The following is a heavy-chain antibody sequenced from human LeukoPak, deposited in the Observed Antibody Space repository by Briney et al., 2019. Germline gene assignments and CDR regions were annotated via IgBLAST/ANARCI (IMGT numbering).Heavy chain of an antibody. Sequence: PGGSLRLSCAASGLTFSNHGMHWVRQAPGKGLEWVAFIWYDGSNKYHADSVKGRFTISRDNSKNTLYLQMNSLRAEDTAVYYCARDLTYYYDGSGAGFDYWGQGTLVTVSS. J-gene: IGHJ4*02. V-gene: IGHV3-33*01. D-gene: IGHD3-22*01. CDR2: IWYDGSNK. CDR3: ARDLTYYYDGSGAGFDY. CDR1: GLTFSNHG.